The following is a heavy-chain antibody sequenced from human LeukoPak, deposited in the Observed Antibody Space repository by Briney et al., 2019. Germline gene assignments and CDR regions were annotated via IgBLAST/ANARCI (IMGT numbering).Heavy chain of an antibody. Sequence: WETLSLTCAVYGGSFSGYYWSWIRQPPGKGLEWIGEINHSGSTNYNPSLKSRVTISVDTSKNQFSLKLSSVTAADTAVYYCARGGPSVGYCSGGSCYNWFDPWGQGTLVTVSS. CDR2: INHSGST. J-gene: IGHJ5*02. CDR1: GGSFSGYY. CDR3: ARGGPSVGYCSGGSCYNWFDP. D-gene: IGHD2-15*01. V-gene: IGHV4-34*01.